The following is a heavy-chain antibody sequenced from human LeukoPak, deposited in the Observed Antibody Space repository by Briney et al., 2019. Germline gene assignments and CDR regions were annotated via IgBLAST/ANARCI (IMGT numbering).Heavy chain of an antibody. V-gene: IGHV3-7*03. Sequence: PGGSLRLSCAASGFTFSSYWMSWVRQAPGKGLEWVANIKQDGSEKYYVDSVKGRFTISRDNAKNSLYLQMNSLRAEDTAVYFCARDRAGGSVTTVRGDTDYWGQGTLVTVSS. CDR2: IKQDGSEK. CDR1: GFTFSSYW. D-gene: IGHD3-10*01. J-gene: IGHJ4*02. CDR3: ARDRAGGSVTTVRGDTDY.